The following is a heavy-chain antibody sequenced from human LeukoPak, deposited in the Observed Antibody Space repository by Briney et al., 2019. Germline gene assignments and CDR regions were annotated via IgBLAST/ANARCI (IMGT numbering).Heavy chain of an antibody. V-gene: IGHV4-34*01. CDR3: ARGFPTIIRD. CDR2: INHSGST. Sequence: GSLRLSCAASGFTFSSYAMSWIRQPPGKGLEWIGEINHSGSTNYNPSLKSRVTISVDTSKNQFSLKLSSVTAADTAVYYCARGFPTIIRDWGQGTLVTVSS. D-gene: IGHD3-3*01. J-gene: IGHJ4*02. CDR1: GFTFSSYA.